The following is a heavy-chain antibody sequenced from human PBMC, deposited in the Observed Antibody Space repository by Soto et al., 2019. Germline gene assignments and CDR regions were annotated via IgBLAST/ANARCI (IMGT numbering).Heavy chain of an antibody. Sequence: GASVKVSCKASGYTFTSYGISWVRQAPRQGLEWMGWISAYNGNTNYAQKLQGRVTMTTDTSTSTAYMELRSLRSDDTAVYYCAREDRRWYYYYMDVWGKGTTVTVSS. CDR2: ISAYNGNT. CDR1: GYTFTSYG. D-gene: IGHD2-15*01. V-gene: IGHV1-18*01. J-gene: IGHJ6*03. CDR3: AREDRRWYYYYMDV.